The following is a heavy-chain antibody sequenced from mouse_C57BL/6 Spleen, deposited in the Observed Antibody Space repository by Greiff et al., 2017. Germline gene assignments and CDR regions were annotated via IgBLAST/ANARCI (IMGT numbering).Heavy chain of an antibody. CDR1: GYTFTSSW. V-gene: IGHV1-72*01. CDR3: ARGYGYDPYAMDY. D-gene: IGHD2-2*01. CDR2: IDPNSGGT. Sequence: QVRLQQPGAELVKPGASVKLSCKASGYTFTSSWMHWVKQRPGRGLERIGRIDPNSGGTKYNEQFKSKATLTVDKPSSTAYMQLSSLTSEDSAVYYCARGYGYDPYAMDYWGQGTSVTVSS. J-gene: IGHJ4*01.